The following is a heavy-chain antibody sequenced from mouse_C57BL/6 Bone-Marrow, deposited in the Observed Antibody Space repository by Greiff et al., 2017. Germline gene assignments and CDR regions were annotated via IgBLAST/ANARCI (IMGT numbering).Heavy chain of an antibody. V-gene: IGHV7-3*01. D-gene: IGHD1-1*01. J-gene: IGHJ2*01. CDR2: IRNKANGYTT. CDR1: GFTFTDYY. Sequence: EVKVVESGGGLVQPGGSLSLSCAASGFTFTDYYMSWVRQPPGKALEWLGFIRNKANGYTTEYSASVKGRFTISRDNSQSILYLQMNALRAEDSATYDCARYRSSSLNYFDYWGQGTTLTVSS. CDR3: ARYRSSSLNYFDY.